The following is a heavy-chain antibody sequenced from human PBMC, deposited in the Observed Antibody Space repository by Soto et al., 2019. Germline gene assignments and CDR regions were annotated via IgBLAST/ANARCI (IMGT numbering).Heavy chain of an antibody. CDR3: ARGDYDSWSGYSSVLDY. Sequence: SETLSLTCTVSGGSISSGGYYWSWIRQHPGKGLEWIGYIYYSGSTYYNPSLKSRVTISVDTSKNQFSLKLSSVTAADTAVYYCARGDYDSWSGYSSVLDYWGQGTLVTVSS. D-gene: IGHD3-3*01. CDR1: GGSISSGGYY. J-gene: IGHJ4*02. V-gene: IGHV4-31*03. CDR2: IYYSGST.